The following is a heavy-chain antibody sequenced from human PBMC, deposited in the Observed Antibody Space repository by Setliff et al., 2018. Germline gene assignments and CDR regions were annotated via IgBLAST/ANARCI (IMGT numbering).Heavy chain of an antibody. J-gene: IGHJ6*03. CDR3: ARGITSGGYWGQRFLYLDV. V-gene: IGHV4-61*09. Sequence: KPSETLSLTCTVSGGSISSDSHYWAWVRQPAGKGLELIGQIYSNGRTYYNPSLKSRLTISLDTSKNQFPLRLNSMTAADTAVYYCARGITSGGYWGQRFLYLDVWGRGTTVTVSS. CDR2: IYSNGRT. CDR1: GGSISSDSHY. D-gene: IGHD3-22*01.